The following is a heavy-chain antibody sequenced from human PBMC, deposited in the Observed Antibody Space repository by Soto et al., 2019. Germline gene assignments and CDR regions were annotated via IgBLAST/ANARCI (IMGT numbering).Heavy chain of an antibody. CDR3: AREGYSSGYYYYYGMDV. CDR2: IYYSGST. V-gene: IGHV4-59*01. J-gene: IGHJ6*02. Sequence: SETLSLTCTVSGGSISSYYWSWIRQPPGKGLEWIGYIYYSGSTNYNPSLKSRVTISVDTSKNQFSLKLSSVTAADTAVYYCAREGYSSGYYYYYGMDVRAQRTTVTVSS. D-gene: IGHD3-22*01. CDR1: GGSISSYY.